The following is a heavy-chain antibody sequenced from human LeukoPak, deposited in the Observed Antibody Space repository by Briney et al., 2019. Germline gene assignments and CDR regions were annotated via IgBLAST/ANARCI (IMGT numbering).Heavy chain of an antibody. J-gene: IGHJ3*02. D-gene: IGHD3-10*01. CDR2: IKQDGSEK. Sequence: GGSLRLSCAASGFTFISYWMSWVRQAPGKGLDGVAKIKQDGSEKYYVDSVKGRFTISRDNAKNSLYLQMNSLRAENTDVYYCARATMVDAFDIWGQGTMVTVSS. CDR1: GFTFISYW. CDR3: ARATMVDAFDI. V-gene: IGHV3-7*01.